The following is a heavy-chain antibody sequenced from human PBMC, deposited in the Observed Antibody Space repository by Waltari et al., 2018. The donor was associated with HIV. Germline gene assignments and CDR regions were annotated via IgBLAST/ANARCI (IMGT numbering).Heavy chain of an antibody. D-gene: IGHD3-22*01. CDR3: VTGYDTSGQSPTMGDY. CDR1: GYRLIELS. J-gene: IGHJ4*02. CDR2: FGPENDET. V-gene: IGHV1-24*01. Sequence: QVQLVQSGGEVKKPGASVKVPCKVSGYRLIELSMHWVRQPPGKGRDLMGGFGPENDETSDAQKFQGRVTMTYDTSTDTAYMELSSLKAEDTAVYYCVTGYDTSGQSPTMGDYWGQGTLVTVSS.